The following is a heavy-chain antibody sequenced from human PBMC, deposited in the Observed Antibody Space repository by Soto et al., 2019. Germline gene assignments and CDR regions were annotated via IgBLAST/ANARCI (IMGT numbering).Heavy chain of an antibody. D-gene: IGHD6-6*01. CDR2: IIPIFGTA. CDR1: GGTFSSYA. J-gene: IGHJ4*02. Sequence: ASVKVSCKASGGTFSSYAISWMRQAPGQGLEWMGGIIPIFGTANYAQKFQGRVTITADESTSTAYMELSSLRSEDTAVYYCALEYSSSSYPYWGQGTLVTVSS. CDR3: ALEYSSSSYPY. V-gene: IGHV1-69*13.